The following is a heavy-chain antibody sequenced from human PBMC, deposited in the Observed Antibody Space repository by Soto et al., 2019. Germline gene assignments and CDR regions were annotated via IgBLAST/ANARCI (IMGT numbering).Heavy chain of an antibody. CDR1: GASLNSDY. CDR3: ARFTSTSAFNWFDP. Sequence: SETLSLTCTVSGASLNSDYWSWIRQSPGKGLEWIGYIYHMGGTDYNPSLKSRVTISIDKSKNQFSLNLRSVTAADTAVYFCARFTSTSAFNWFDPWGQATPVTVS. D-gene: IGHD1-1*01. J-gene: IGHJ5*02. CDR2: IYHMGGT. V-gene: IGHV4-59*03.